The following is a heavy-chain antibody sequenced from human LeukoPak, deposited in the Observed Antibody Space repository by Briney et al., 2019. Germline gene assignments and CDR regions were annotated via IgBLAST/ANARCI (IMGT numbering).Heavy chain of an antibody. V-gene: IGHV1-69*05. CDR1: VGTFSSYA. D-gene: IGHD4-11*01. CDR2: IIPIFGTA. CDR3: ARGEGYTVTTSDYYYYYYMDV. Sequence: SVTVSCKASVGTFSSYAISWVRQAPGQGLEWMGGIIPIFGTANYAQKFQGRVTITTDESTSTAYMELSSLRSEDTAVYYCARGEGYTVTTSDYYYYYYMDVWGKGTTVTVSS. J-gene: IGHJ6*03.